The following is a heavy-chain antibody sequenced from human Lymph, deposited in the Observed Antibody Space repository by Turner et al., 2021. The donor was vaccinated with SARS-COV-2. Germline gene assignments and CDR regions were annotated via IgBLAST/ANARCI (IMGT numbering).Heavy chain of an antibody. CDR2: IYSGGTP. D-gene: IGHD6-13*01. CDR3: ARDLGTYGMDV. Sequence: ELQLGETGGGFIRPGGSLGLSCSASGIIVGRNYMNRLGQAPGKGLEWVSVIYSGGTPYYADSVKGRFTISRDNSKNTLYLQMNSLRGEDTAVYYCARDLGTYGMDVWGQGTTATVSS. V-gene: IGHV3-53*02. CDR1: GIIVGRNY. J-gene: IGHJ6*02.